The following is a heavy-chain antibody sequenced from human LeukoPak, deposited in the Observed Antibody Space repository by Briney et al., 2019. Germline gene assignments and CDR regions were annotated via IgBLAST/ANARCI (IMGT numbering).Heavy chain of an antibody. CDR1: GGSITTTYFD. V-gene: IGHV4-39*01. D-gene: IGHD1-26*01. CDR3: ARFKGGTGFDY. Sequence: PSESLSLTCAVSGGSITTTYFDGAWIRQPPGQGFEWIATISSSGKAYYYPSLMSRVTISVDTSKNQFSLDVTSVTAADTGLFYCARFKGGTGFDYWGRGILVIVS. J-gene: IGHJ4*02. CDR2: ISSSGKA.